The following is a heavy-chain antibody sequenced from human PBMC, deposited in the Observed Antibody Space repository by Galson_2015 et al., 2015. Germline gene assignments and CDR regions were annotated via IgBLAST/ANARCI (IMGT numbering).Heavy chain of an antibody. V-gene: IGHV1-2*06. D-gene: IGHD3-3*01. CDR3: ARENDFWSAATGFDP. CDR2: INPNSGGT. Sequence: SVKVSCKASGYTFTGYYMHWVRQAPGQGLEWMGRINPNSGGTNYAQKFQGRVTMTRDTSISTAYMELSRLRSDDTAVYYCARENDFWSAATGFDPWGQGTLVTVSS. J-gene: IGHJ5*02. CDR1: GYTFTGYY.